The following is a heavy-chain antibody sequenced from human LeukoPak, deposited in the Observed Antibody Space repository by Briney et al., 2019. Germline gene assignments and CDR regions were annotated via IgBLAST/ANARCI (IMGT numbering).Heavy chain of an antibody. CDR2: INPNSGGT. J-gene: IGHJ4*02. D-gene: IGHD6-19*01. CDR3: AIGYSSGWYQFDY. CDR1: GYTFTGYY. Sequence: ASVKVSCQASGYTFTGYYMHWVRQAPGQRLEWMGWINPNSGGTNYAQKFQGRVTMTRDTSISTAYMELSRLRSDDTAVYYCAIGYSSGWYQFDYWGQGTLVTVSS. V-gene: IGHV1-2*02.